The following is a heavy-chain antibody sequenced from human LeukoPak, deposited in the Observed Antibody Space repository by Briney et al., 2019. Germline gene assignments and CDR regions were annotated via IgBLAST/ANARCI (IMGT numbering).Heavy chain of an antibody. V-gene: IGHV3-13*01. J-gene: IGHJ4*02. Sequence: GGSLRLSCAASGFTFIDYDMHWVRQVIGKGLEWVSAIGIRGDTHYPGSVKGRFTISRENAESSLYLQMNSLRAEDTAVYYCARGGIQVSGIDEFDYWGQGALVTVSS. CDR2: IGIRGDT. CDR3: ARGGIQVSGIDEFDY. CDR1: GFTFIDYD. D-gene: IGHD6-19*01.